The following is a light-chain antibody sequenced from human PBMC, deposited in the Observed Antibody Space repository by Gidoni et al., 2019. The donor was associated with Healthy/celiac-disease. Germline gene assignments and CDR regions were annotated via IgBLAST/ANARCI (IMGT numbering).Light chain of an antibody. CDR1: QDISNY. Sequence: DIQMTQSPSSLSASVGDSVTITCQASQDISNYLNWYQQKPGKAPKLLIYDASNLETGVPSRFSGSGAGTDFTFTISSLQPEDIATYYCQQYDNPPGTFGPGTKVDIK. CDR3: QQYDNPPGT. CDR2: DAS. J-gene: IGKJ3*01. V-gene: IGKV1-33*01.